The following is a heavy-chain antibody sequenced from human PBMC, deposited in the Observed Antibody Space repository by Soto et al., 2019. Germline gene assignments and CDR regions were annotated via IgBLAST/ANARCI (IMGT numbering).Heavy chain of an antibody. J-gene: IGHJ3*02. CDR2: TYYSGST. V-gene: IGHV4-59*01. CDR3: ARAPALLVVRGVIITRAGAFDI. Sequence: PSETLSLTCTVSGGSISSYYWSWIRQPPGKGLEWIGYTYYSGSTNYNPSLKSRVTISVDTSKNQFSLKLSSVTAADTAVYYCARAPALLVVRGVIITRAGAFDIWGQGTMVTVSS. CDR1: GGSISSYY. D-gene: IGHD3-10*01.